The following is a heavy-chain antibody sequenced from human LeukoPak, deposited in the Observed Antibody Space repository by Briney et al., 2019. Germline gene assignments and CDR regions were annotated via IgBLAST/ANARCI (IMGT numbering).Heavy chain of an antibody. D-gene: IGHD3-3*01. CDR2: ISWNSGSI. CDR1: GFTFDDYA. V-gene: IGHV3-9*01. CDR3: AKSPNYDFWSGGDY. Sequence: GGSLRLSCAASGFTFDDYAMHWVRQAPGKGLEWVSGISWNSGSIGYADSVKGRFTISRDNAKNSLYLQMNSLRAEDTALYYCAKSPNYDFWSGGDYWAREPWSPSPQ. J-gene: IGHJ4*02.